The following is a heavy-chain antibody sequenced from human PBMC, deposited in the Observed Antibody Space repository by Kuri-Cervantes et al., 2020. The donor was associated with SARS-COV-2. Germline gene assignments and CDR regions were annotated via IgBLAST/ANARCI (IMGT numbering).Heavy chain of an antibody. CDR2: IGPSGTTK. D-gene: IGHD3-3*01. Sequence: GESLKISCTASGFIFSDYYMTWIRQAPGKGLEWVSNIGPSGTTKYYADSVKGRFTISRDNAKNSLYLQMNSLSAEDTAVYYCASADYDFWSGLPYYMDVWGKGTTVTVSS. V-gene: IGHV3-11*04. J-gene: IGHJ6*03. CDR3: ASADYDFWSGLPYYMDV. CDR1: GFIFSDYY.